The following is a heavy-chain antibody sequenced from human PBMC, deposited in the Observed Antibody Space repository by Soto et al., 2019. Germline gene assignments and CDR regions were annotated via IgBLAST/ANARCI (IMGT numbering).Heavy chain of an antibody. J-gene: IGHJ4*02. CDR2: MNPNTGNT. CDR3: ARRKERSGPYYLDY. D-gene: IGHD6-25*01. Sequence: ASVKVSCKASGYTFATYDIAWVRQATGQGLEWMGWMNPNTGNTGYAQAFRGRVTMTRNTSITTAYMELSSLRSEDTAVYFCARRKERSGPYYLDYWGQGTLVTVSS. CDR1: GYTFATYD. V-gene: IGHV1-8*01.